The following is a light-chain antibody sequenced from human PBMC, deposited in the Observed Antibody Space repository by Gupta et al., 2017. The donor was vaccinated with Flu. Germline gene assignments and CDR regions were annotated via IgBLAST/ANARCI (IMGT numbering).Light chain of an antibody. Sequence: DIQMTQSPPTLSASVGDRVTITCRASQSISSWLAWYQQKPGKAPKLLIYKESSLESGVPSRFSGSGSGTEFTLTISSLQPDDFATYYCQQYNSYSPRTFGQGTKVEIK. J-gene: IGKJ1*01. CDR3: QQYNSYSPRT. CDR1: QSISSW. V-gene: IGKV1-5*03. CDR2: KES.